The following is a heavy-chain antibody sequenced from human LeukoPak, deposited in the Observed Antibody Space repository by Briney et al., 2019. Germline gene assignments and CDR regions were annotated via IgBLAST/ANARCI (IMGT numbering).Heavy chain of an antibody. Sequence: SVKVSCKASGGTFSSYAISWVRQAPGQGLEWMGRIIPIFGTANYAQKFQGRVTITTDESTSTAYMELSSLRSEDTAVYYCARDRDSGYDWDSFDIWGQGTMVTVSS. CDR2: IIPIFGTA. J-gene: IGHJ3*02. CDR1: GGTFSSYA. CDR3: ARDRDSGYDWDSFDI. D-gene: IGHD5-12*01. V-gene: IGHV1-69*05.